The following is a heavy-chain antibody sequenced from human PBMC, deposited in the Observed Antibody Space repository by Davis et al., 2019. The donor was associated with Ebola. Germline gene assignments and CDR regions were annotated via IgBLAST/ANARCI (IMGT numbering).Heavy chain of an antibody. CDR2: IYPGDSDT. D-gene: IGHD2-2*01. J-gene: IGHJ5*02. Sequence: GGSLRLSCKGSGYMFSNYWIGWVRQMPGRGLEWMGIIYPGDSDTIYSPSFQGQVTISADKSISTAYLQWSSLKASDTAMYYCARQGYCNSTSCNNWFDPWGQGTLVTVSS. CDR1: GYMFSNYW. V-gene: IGHV5-51*01. CDR3: ARQGYCNSTSCNNWFDP.